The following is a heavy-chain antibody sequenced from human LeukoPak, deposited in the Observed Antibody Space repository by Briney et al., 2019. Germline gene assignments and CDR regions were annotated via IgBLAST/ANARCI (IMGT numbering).Heavy chain of an antibody. CDR1: GFTFSSYA. CDR2: ISYDGSNK. CDR3: ARDSSIDY. Sequence: GGSLRLSCAASGFTFSSYAMHWVRQAPGKGLEWVAVISYDGSNKYYADSVKGRFTIPRDNSKNTLYLQMNSLRAEDTAVYYCARDSSIDYWGQGTLVTVSS. V-gene: IGHV3-30-3*01. J-gene: IGHJ4*02.